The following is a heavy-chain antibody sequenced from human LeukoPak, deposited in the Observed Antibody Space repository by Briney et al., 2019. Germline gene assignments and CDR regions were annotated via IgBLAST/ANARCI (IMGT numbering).Heavy chain of an antibody. CDR3: ARDSPNYYDSSFSAFDI. D-gene: IGHD3-22*01. CDR1: GYSISSGYY. J-gene: IGHJ3*02. Sequence: SETLSLTCTVSGYSISSGYYWGWIRQPPGKGLEWIGSIYHSGSTYYNPSLKSRVTISVDTSKNQLSLKLSSVTAADTAVYYCARDSPNYYDSSFSAFDIWGQGTMVTVSS. V-gene: IGHV4-38-2*02. CDR2: IYHSGST.